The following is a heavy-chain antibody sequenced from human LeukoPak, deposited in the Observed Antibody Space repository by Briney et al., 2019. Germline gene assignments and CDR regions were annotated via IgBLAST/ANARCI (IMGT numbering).Heavy chain of an antibody. J-gene: IGHJ4*02. CDR3: ARDLPRHYYDSSGSGY. CDR1: GYTFTGYY. V-gene: IGHV1-2*02. CDR2: INPNSGGT. D-gene: IGHD3-22*01. Sequence: ASVKVSCKASGYTFTGYYMHWVRQAPRQGLEWMEWINPNSGGTNYAQKFQGRVTMTRDTSISTAYMELSRLRSDDTAVYYCARDLPRHYYDSSGSGYWGQGTLVTVSS.